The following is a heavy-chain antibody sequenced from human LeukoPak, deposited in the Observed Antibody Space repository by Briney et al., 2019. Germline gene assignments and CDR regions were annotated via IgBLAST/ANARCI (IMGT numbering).Heavy chain of an antibody. V-gene: IGHV1-46*01. CDR3: ARDQEGFDY. CDR1: GGTFSSYA. Sequence: ASVKVSCKASGGTFSSYAISWVRQAPGQGLEWMGMIYPRDGSTSYAQKFQGRVTVTRDMSTSTVHMELSGLRSEDTAVYYCARDQEGFDYWGQGTLVTVSS. CDR2: IYPRDGST. J-gene: IGHJ4*02.